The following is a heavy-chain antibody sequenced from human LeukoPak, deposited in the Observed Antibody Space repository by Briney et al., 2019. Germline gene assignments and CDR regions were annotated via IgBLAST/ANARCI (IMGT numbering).Heavy chain of an antibody. Sequence: GGSLRLSCVASGFTFNTYGMHWVRQAPGKGLEWVAGISKDGSSKDYADSVRGRFTNSRDNSKNTMYLQMNSLRVEDTAVYYCAKAAYCTSTSCHFSGYAQRPLDSWGQGTLVTVSS. CDR3: AKAAYCTSTSCHFSGYAQRPLDS. J-gene: IGHJ4*02. CDR1: GFTFNTYG. D-gene: IGHD2-2*01. CDR2: ISKDGSSK. V-gene: IGHV3-30*18.